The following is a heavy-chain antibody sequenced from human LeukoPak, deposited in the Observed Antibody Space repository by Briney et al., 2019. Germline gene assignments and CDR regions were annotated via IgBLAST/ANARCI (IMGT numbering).Heavy chain of an antibody. D-gene: IGHD4-17*01. V-gene: IGHV3-53*01. CDR2: IYSGGST. CDR1: GFTVSSNY. CDR3: ARVEFDGDLDY. Sequence: GGSLRLSCAASGFTVSSNYMSWVRQAPGKGLEWVSVIYSGGSTYYADSVKGRFTISRDNSKNTLYLQMNSLRAEDTAVYYCARVEFDGDLDYWGQGTLVTVSS. J-gene: IGHJ4*02.